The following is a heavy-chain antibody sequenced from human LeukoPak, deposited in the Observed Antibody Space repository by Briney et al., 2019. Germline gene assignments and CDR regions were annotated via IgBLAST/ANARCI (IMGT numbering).Heavy chain of an antibody. V-gene: IGHV4-4*02. CDR1: GGSISSSNW. D-gene: IGHD3-22*01. CDR3: ARNPAGDSSGPFDP. Sequence: SETLSLTCAVSGGSISSSNWWSWVRQPPGKGPAWIGEIYHSGSTNYNPSLKSRVTISVDKSKNQFSLKLSSVTAADTAVYYCARNPAGDSSGPFDPWGQGTLVTVSS. J-gene: IGHJ5*02. CDR2: IYHSGST.